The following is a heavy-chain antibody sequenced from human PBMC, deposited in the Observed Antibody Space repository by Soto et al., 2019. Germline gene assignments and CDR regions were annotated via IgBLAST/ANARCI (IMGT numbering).Heavy chain of an antibody. V-gene: IGHV3-15*07. CDR3: TTDGVWFGDGFGMDV. CDR1: GFTFSNAW. Sequence: EVQLVESGGGLVKPGGSLRLSCAASGFTFSNAWMNWVRQAPGKGLEWVGRIKSKTDRGTTDYAAPVKGRFTISRDDSKNTLYLQMNSLKTEDTAVYYCTTDGVWFGDGFGMDVWGQGTTVTLSS. J-gene: IGHJ6*02. CDR2: IKSKTDRGTT. D-gene: IGHD3-10*01.